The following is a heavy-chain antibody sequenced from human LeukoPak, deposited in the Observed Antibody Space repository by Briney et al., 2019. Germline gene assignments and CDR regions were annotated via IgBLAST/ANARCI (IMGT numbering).Heavy chain of an antibody. Sequence: PGGSLRLSCAASGFIFSLYCMHWDRQAPGQGPMWVSRICPDGTGISYADSVKARFTTSRDNAKNTVYLQMNGLREEDTAVYYCVRDFRSADYWGQGTLVTVSS. CDR2: ICPDGTGI. J-gene: IGHJ4*01. CDR1: GFIFSLYC. V-gene: IGHV3-74*01. CDR3: VRDFRSADY.